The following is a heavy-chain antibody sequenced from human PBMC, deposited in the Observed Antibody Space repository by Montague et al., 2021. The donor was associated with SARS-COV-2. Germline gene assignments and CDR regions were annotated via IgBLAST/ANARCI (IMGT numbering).Heavy chain of an antibody. J-gene: IGHJ4*02. CDR2: SYHSGTT. Sequence: SETLSLTCTVSGYSINSNYYWGWIRQPPGKGLEWIGCSYHSGTTHYHPSLKSRVTISLDTPNNHFSLKVTSVTAADTAVYYCARAPYYGPGKPYQFDYWGRGTRVTVSS. CDR3: ARAPYYGPGKPYQFDY. D-gene: IGHD3-10*01. V-gene: IGHV4-38-2*02. CDR1: GYSINSNYY.